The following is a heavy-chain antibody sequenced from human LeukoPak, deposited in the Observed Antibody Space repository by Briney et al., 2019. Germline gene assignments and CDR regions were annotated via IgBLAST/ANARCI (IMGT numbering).Heavy chain of an antibody. J-gene: IGHJ4*02. V-gene: IGHV4-34*01. CDR2: INHSGST. CDR1: GGSFSGYY. CDR3: ARDLGDPSSDY. Sequence: SETLSLTCAVYGGSFSGYYWSWIRQPPGKGLEWIGEINHSGSTNYNPSLKSRVTISVDTSKNQFSLKLSSVTAADTAVYYCARDLGDPSSDYWGQETLVTVSS.